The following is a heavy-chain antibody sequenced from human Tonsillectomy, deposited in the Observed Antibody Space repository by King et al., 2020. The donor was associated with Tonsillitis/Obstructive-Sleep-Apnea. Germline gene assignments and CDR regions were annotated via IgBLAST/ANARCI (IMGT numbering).Heavy chain of an antibody. CDR2: ISSSSSYT. Sequence: VQLVESGGGLVKPGGSLRLSCTASGFTFSDYYMSWIRQAPGKGLEWVSYISSSSSYTNYADSVKGRFTISRDNAKNSLYLQMNSLRAEDTAVYYCARAGSRGCSGGSCYSGYDYWGQGTLVTVSS. CDR3: ARAGSRGCSGGSCYSGYDY. V-gene: IGHV3-11*05. J-gene: IGHJ4*02. D-gene: IGHD2-15*01. CDR1: GFTFSDYY.